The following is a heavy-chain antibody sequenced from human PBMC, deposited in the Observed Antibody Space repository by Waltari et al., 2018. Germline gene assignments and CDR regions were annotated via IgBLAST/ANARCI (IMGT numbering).Heavy chain of an antibody. CDR3: ARYSGTYDTFDI. J-gene: IGHJ3*02. D-gene: IGHD1-26*01. CDR1: GGSTSSYS. V-gene: IGHV4-59*01. CDR2: IYYSGSA. Sequence: QVQLQESGPGLVKPSETLSLTCPVSGGSTSSYSWSWIRQSPGKGLEWIGYIYYSGSAKYNPSLKSRVTISVDTSKNQFSLKLSSMTAADTAVYYCARYSGTYDTFDIWGQGTMVTVSS.